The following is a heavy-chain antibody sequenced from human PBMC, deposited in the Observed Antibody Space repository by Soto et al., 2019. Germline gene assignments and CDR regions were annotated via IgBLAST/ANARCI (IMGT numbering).Heavy chain of an antibody. J-gene: IGHJ3*02. Sequence: PSETLSLTCTVSGGSISSYYWSWIRQPPGKGLEWIGYIYYSGSTNYNPSLKSRVTISVDTSKNQFSLKLSSVTAADTAVYYCARQRTVATIAFDILGQGTMVTGSS. V-gene: IGHV4-59*08. CDR1: GGSISSYY. CDR3: ARQRTVATIAFDI. CDR2: IYYSGST. D-gene: IGHD5-12*01.